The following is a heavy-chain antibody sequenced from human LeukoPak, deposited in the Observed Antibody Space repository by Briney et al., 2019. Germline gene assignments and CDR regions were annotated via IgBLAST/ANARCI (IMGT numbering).Heavy chain of an antibody. Sequence: SETLSLTCVVSGASISRHYWSWIRQPPGKGLEWIGYISASGRTNYNPALKSRVTISGDTSNNRFSLRLTSVTAADTAVYYCARHRENSYESSHMGFDPWGPGTLVTVSS. CDR1: GASISRHY. CDR3: ARHRENSYESSHMGFDP. J-gene: IGHJ5*02. V-gene: IGHV4-4*09. CDR2: ISASGRT. D-gene: IGHD3-22*01.